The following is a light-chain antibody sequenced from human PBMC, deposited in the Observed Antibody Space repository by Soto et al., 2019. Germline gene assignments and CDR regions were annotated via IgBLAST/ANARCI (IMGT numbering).Light chain of an antibody. CDR1: QSVSGN. Sequence: ELVLTQSPGTLSLSPGERATLSCRASQSVSGNSLAWYRQNRGQAPRLIYGSSTRATGIPARFSGSGSGTDFTLTISSLQSEDFAVYYCQQYNNWPLTFGGGTKVDIK. V-gene: IGKV3-15*01. J-gene: IGKJ4*01. CDR2: GSS. CDR3: QQYNNWPLT.